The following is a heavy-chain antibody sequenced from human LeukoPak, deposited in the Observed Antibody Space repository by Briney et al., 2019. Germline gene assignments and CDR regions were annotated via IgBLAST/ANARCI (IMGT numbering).Heavy chain of an antibody. CDR1: GYTLTGSY. D-gene: IGHD4-17*01. Sequence: GASVKVSCKVYGYTLTGSYIHWVRQAPGRGLEWMGWINFNSGGTNYAQKFQGRVTMTRDTSISTAYMELSRLRSDDTAVYYCASTKDYGDYGWFDPWGQGTLVTVSS. CDR3: ASTKDYGDYGWFDP. CDR2: INFNSGGT. V-gene: IGHV1-2*02. J-gene: IGHJ5*02.